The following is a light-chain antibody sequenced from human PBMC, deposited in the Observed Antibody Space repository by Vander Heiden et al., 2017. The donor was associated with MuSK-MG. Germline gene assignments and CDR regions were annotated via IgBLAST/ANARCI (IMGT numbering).Light chain of an antibody. J-gene: IGLJ1*01. CDR3: SSYTSSTTPV. CDR2: HVT. V-gene: IGLV2-14*01. Sequence: QSALTQPASVSGSPGQSITIFCTATSGDACAFNFVSWFQQHPGKAPKLIIYHVTTRPSGVSDRFSGSKSGNTASLTISGLQSEDEADYYCSSYTSSTTPVFGTGTRVTV. CDR1: SGDACAFNF.